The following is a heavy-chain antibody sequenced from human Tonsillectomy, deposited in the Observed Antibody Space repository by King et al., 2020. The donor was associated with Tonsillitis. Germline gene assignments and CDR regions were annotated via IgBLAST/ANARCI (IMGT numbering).Heavy chain of an antibody. CDR1: GFTFSNHW. J-gene: IGHJ4*02. CDR2: IKQDGTEK. V-gene: IGHV3-7*01. CDR3: ARLGPYYEGDC. Sequence: QLVQSGGGFVQPGGSLTVSCAACGFTFSNHWMTWVRQAPGKGLEWVANIKQDGTEKYYVDSVKGRFTISRDNAKNSLYLQMNSLRAEDTAVYYCARLGPYYEGDCWGQGTLVTVSS. D-gene: IGHD3-22*01.